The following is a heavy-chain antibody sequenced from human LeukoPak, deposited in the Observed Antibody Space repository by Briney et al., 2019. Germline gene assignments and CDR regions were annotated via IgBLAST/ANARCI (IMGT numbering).Heavy chain of an antibody. CDR1: GFTFSDYY. V-gene: IGHV3-11*01. CDR3: ARDFYYDILTGYPYYFDY. CDR2: ISSSGSTI. Sequence: GGSLRLSCAASGFTFSDYYMSRIRQAPGKGLEWVSYISSSGSTIYYADSVKGRFTISRDNAKNSLYLQMNSLRAEDTAVYYCARDFYYDILTGYPYYFDYWGQGTLVTVSP. D-gene: IGHD3-9*01. J-gene: IGHJ4*02.